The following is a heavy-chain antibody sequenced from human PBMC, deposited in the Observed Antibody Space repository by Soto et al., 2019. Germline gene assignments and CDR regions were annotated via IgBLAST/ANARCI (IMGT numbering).Heavy chain of an antibody. CDR1: GGSISSSSYY. V-gene: IGHV4-39*01. Sequence: SETLSLTCTVSGGSISSSSYYWGWIRQPPGKGLEWIGSIYYSGSTYYNPSLKSRVTISVDTSKNQFSLKLSSVTATDTAVYYCARQDVGYCSGGSCPYYMDVWGKGTTVTVS. J-gene: IGHJ6*03. D-gene: IGHD2-15*01. CDR3: ARQDVGYCSGGSCPYYMDV. CDR2: IYYSGST.